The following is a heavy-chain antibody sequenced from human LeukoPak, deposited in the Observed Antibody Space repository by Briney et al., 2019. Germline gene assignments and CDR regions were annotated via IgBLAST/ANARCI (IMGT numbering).Heavy chain of an antibody. J-gene: IGHJ4*02. D-gene: IGHD6-19*01. V-gene: IGHV1-18*01. CDR1: GYIFSTYG. CDR3: ARRRSEEFDFDC. Sequence: GASVPVSCKASGYIFSTYGISWVRQAPGQGLEWMGCISGYNGNTNYAQKLQGRVTMTTDTSTSTAYMELRSLRSDDTAVYYCARRRSEEFDFDCWGQGTLVTVSS. CDR2: ISGYNGNT.